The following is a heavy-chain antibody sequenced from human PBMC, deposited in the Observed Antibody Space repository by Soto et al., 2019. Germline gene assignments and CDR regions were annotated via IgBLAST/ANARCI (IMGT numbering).Heavy chain of an antibody. Sequence: ASVKVSCKASGYTFTSYYIHWVRQAPGQGLEWMGITDPSGGSTTYAQNFQGRVTMTRDTSTSTVYMELSSLRSEDTALYYCARGCYYDILTGYYPNAIAYWGQGTLVTVSS. CDR1: GYTFTSYY. V-gene: IGHV1-46*01. D-gene: IGHD3-9*01. J-gene: IGHJ4*02. CDR2: TDPSGGST. CDR3: ARGCYYDILTGYYPNAIAY.